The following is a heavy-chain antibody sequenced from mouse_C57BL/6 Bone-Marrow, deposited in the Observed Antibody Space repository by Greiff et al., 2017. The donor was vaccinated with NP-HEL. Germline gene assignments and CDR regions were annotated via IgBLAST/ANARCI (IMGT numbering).Heavy chain of an antibody. CDR2: IRSKSNNYAT. J-gene: IGHJ1*03. CDR1: GFSFNTYA. Sequence: EVQRVESGGGLVQPKGSLKLSCAASGFSFNTYAMNWVRQAPGKGLEWVARIRSKSNNYATYYADSVKDRFTISRDDSESMLYLQMNNLKTEDTAMYYCVRSYGNYRGYFDVWGTGTTVTVSS. V-gene: IGHV10-1*01. CDR3: VRSYGNYRGYFDV. D-gene: IGHD2-1*01.